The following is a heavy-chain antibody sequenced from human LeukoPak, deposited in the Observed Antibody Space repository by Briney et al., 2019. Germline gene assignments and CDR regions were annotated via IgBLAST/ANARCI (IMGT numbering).Heavy chain of an antibody. Sequence: SETLSLTCTVSGDSVSSGSYYWSWVRQPPGKGLEWIGYIYYNGNTNYNPSLKSRVTISVDTSKNQFSLKLSSVTAADTAVYYCARDRRYSYGYVEDYWGQGTLVTVSS. D-gene: IGHD5-18*01. CDR3: ARDRRYSYGYVEDY. CDR2: IYYNGNT. V-gene: IGHV4-61*01. J-gene: IGHJ4*02. CDR1: GDSVSSGSYY.